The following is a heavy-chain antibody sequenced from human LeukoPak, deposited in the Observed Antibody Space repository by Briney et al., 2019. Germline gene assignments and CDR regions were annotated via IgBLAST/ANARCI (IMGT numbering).Heavy chain of an antibody. CDR2: INSDGSST. CDR3: ARELVPAYYYGMDV. Sequence: GGSLRLSCAASGFTFSSYWMHWVRQAPGKGLVWVSRINSDGSSTSYADSVKGRFTISRDNAKNTLYLQMNSLRAEDTAVYYCARELVPAYYYGMDVWGKGTRSPSPQ. V-gene: IGHV3-74*01. J-gene: IGHJ6*04. CDR1: GFTFSSYW.